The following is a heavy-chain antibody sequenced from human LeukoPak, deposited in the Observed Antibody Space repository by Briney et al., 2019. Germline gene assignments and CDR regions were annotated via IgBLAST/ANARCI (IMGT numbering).Heavy chain of an antibody. CDR1: GFTFSSYS. Sequence: GGSLRLSCAASGFTFSSYSMNWVRQAPGKGLEWVSSISSSSSYIYYADSVKGRFTISRDNAKNSLYLQMNSLRAEDTAEYYCARAYSSSPNYYYYGMDVWGQGTTVTVSS. CDR2: ISSSSSYI. D-gene: IGHD6-6*01. V-gene: IGHV3-21*01. CDR3: ARAYSSSPNYYYYGMDV. J-gene: IGHJ6*02.